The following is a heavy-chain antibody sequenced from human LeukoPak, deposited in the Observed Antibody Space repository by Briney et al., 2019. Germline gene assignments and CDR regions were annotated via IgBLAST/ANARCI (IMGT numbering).Heavy chain of an antibody. CDR3: ARVRDDSGYDAFDI. D-gene: IGHD5-12*01. Sequence: PSETLSLTCTVSGGSISSYYWSWIRQPPGKGLEWIGYIYYSGSTNYNPSLKSRVTISVDTSKNQFSLKLSSVTAADTAVYYCARVRDDSGYDAFDIWGQGTMVTVSS. J-gene: IGHJ3*02. V-gene: IGHV4-59*01. CDR2: IYYSGST. CDR1: GGSISSYY.